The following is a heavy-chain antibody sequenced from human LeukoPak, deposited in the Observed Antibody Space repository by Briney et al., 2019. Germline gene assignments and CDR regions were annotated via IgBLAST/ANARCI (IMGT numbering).Heavy chain of an antibody. D-gene: IGHD5-12*01. V-gene: IGHV3-30*18. J-gene: IGHJ4*02. CDR3: VKDWRGYSGYDPLDY. Sequence: PGRSLRLSCAASGFTFSSYGMHWVRQAPGKGLEWVAVISYDGSNKYYADSVKGRFTISRDNSKNTLYLQMNSLRAEDTAVYYCVKDWRGYSGYDPLDYWGQGTLVTVSS. CDR1: GFTFSSYG. CDR2: ISYDGSNK.